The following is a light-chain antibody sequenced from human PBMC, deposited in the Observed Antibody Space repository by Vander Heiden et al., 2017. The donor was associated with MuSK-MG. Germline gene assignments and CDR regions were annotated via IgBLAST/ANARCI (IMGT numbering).Light chain of an antibody. CDR2: YDS. CDR3: QAWDRSSDNPV. Sequence: SYVLTQPHSVPVAPGKPATTTCGGNNSGDKRVHWYQRRTGQAPVLLIYYDSDRHSGIPERFSGSNSGNTATLTISRVAAGDEADYYCQAWDRSSDNPVFGGGTKITVL. J-gene: IGLJ2*01. CDR1: NSGDKR. V-gene: IGLV3-21*04.